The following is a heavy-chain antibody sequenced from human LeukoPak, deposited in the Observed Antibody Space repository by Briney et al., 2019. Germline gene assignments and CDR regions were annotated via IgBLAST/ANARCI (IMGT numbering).Heavy chain of an antibody. V-gene: IGHV1-69*05. CDR2: IIPIFGTA. CDR3: ARVMTTVVTGAFDI. D-gene: IGHD4-23*01. CDR1: GGTFSSYA. Sequence: SVKVSCKASGGTFSSYAISWVRQAPGQGLEWMGGIIPIFGTAYYAQKFQGRVTITTDESTSTAYMELSSLRSEDTAVYYCARVMTTVVTGAFDIWGQGTMVTVSS. J-gene: IGHJ3*02.